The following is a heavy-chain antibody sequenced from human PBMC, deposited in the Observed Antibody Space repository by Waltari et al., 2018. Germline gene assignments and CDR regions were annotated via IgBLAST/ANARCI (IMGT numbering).Heavy chain of an antibody. V-gene: IGHV4-39*01. CDR1: GDSISSSGYF. D-gene: IGHD3-3*02. J-gene: IGHJ5*02. Sequence: QLQLQESGPALVKPSETLSLTCTVSGDSISSSGYFWGWIRQSPGKGLEWIGSIYYTGSTYYNPSLMSRVTISADTSKNQFSLNLSSVTAADTAVFCCARFSKSANWFDPWGQGTLVTVAS. CDR3: ARFSKSANWFDP. CDR2: IYYTGST.